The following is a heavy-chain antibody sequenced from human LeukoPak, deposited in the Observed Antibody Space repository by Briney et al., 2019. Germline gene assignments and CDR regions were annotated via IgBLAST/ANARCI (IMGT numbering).Heavy chain of an antibody. D-gene: IGHD3-22*01. Sequence: GASVKVSCKASGGTFSSYAISWVRQAPGQGLEWMGRIIPILGIANYAQKFQGRVTITADKSTSTAYMELSSLRSEGTAVYYCARDRPHYYYDSSGFFDYWGQGTLVTVSS. CDR1: GGTFSSYA. J-gene: IGHJ4*02. CDR3: ARDRPHYYYDSSGFFDY. V-gene: IGHV1-69*04. CDR2: IIPILGIA.